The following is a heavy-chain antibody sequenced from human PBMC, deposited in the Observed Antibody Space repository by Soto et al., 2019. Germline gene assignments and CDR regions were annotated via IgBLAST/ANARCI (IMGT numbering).Heavy chain of an antibody. CDR1: GGSITNYY. D-gene: IGHD1-26*01. Sequence: SETLSLTCTVSGGSITNYYWSWIRQTPGKGLEWVGSAHYSGSTHYNPSLKSRVTTSVDTSKNQISLNLTSVTAADTAVYYCARRGLGARFAYWGQGTLVTVSS. J-gene: IGHJ4*02. V-gene: IGHV4-59*01. CDR2: AHYSGST. CDR3: ARRGLGARFAY.